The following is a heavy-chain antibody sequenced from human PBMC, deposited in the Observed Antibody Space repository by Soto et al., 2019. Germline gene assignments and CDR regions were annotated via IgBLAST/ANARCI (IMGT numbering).Heavy chain of an antibody. J-gene: IGHJ6*02. Sequence: PSQTLSLTCAISGDSVSSNSAAWNWIRQSPSRGLEWLGRTYYRSKWYNDYAVAVKSRITINPDTSKNQFSLQLNSVTPEDTAVYYCARDLPEAGGPPAGAYYYYGMDVWGQGTTVTAP. D-gene: IGHD6-13*01. CDR1: GDSVSSNSAA. CDR3: ARDLPEAGGPPAGAYYYYGMDV. V-gene: IGHV6-1*01. CDR2: TYYRSKWYN.